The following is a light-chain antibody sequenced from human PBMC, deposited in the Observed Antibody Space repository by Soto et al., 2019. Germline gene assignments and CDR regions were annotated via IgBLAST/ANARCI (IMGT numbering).Light chain of an antibody. V-gene: IGKV2-28*01. J-gene: IGKJ1*01. CDR2: LAT. CDR1: QSLLQTNGNTY. Sequence: DIVMTQSPLSLPVTPGEPASISCRSSQSLLQTNGNTYLDWYLQKPGQSPELLISLATNRASGVPDRFSGSGSATEFTLTISGLQSDDFATYYCQQYKDHVWTFGQGTKVDIK. CDR3: QQYKDHVWT.